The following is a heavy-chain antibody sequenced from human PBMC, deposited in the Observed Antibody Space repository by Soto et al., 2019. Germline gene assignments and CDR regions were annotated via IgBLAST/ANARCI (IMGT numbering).Heavy chain of an antibody. D-gene: IGHD6-13*01. CDR2: IYYSGST. J-gene: IGHJ5*02. V-gene: IGHV4-39*01. CDR1: GGSISSSSYY. CDR3: ARLYSSSDNWFDP. Sequence: PSETLSLTCTVSGGSISSSSYYWGWIRQPPGKGLEWIGSIYYSGSTYYNPSLKSRVTISVDTSKNQFSLKLSSVTAADTAVYYCARLYSSSDNWFDPWGQGTLVTVSS.